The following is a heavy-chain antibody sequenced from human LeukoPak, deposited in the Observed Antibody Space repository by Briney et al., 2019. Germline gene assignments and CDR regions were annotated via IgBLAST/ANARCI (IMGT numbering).Heavy chain of an antibody. J-gene: IGHJ4*02. CDR3: AKGSGVAVAGTFPYFDY. CDR1: GFTFDDYA. CDR2: ISWNSGSI. D-gene: IGHD6-19*01. Sequence: GGPLRLSCAASGFTFDDYAMHWVRQAPGKGLECASGISWNSGSIGYADSVKGRFTISRDNAKNSLYLQMNSLRAEDTALYYCAKGSGVAVAGTFPYFDYWGQGTLVTVSS. V-gene: IGHV3-9*01.